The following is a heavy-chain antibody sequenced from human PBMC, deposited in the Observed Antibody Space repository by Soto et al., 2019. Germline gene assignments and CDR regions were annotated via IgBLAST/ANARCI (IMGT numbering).Heavy chain of an antibody. CDR3: ARTLDDGHMDV. J-gene: IGHJ6*03. V-gene: IGHV4-4*09. CDR2: IYRSGST. Sequence: QVQMQESGPGLVKPSETLSLTCTVSGDSVRNQYWSWIRRPPGRGLEWIGYIYRSGSTKYNPSLKSRITISVDTSKNQFSLKLSSVTAADTAVYYCARTLDDGHMDVWGKGTTVTVSS. CDR1: GDSVRNQY.